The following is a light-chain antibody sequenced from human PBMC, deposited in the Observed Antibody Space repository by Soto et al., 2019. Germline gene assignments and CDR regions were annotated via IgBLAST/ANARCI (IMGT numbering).Light chain of an antibody. CDR1: SSDVGGYNY. J-gene: IGLJ2*01. CDR3: SSYAGSNTYVV. V-gene: IGLV2-8*01. Sequence: QSALTQPPSASGSPGQSVTISCTGTSSDVGGYNYVSWYQQHPGKAPKLMIYEVSKRPSGVPDRFSGSKSGNTASLTVSGLPAEDEADYYCSSYAGSNTYVVFGGGTKVTVL. CDR2: EVS.